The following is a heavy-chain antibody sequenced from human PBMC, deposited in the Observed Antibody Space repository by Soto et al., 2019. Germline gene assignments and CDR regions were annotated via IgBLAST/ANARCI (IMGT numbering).Heavy chain of an antibody. J-gene: IGHJ5*02. CDR1: GGSISSGGYY. V-gene: IGHV4-31*03. CDR3: ARSVFP. Sequence: HVQLQESGPGLVKPSQPLSLTCTVSGGSISSGGYYWHWLRQHPGKGLEWIGYIYYIGSTYYNPSLKSRVTISLDTSKNQFSLKRSSVTAADTAVYYCARSVFPWGQGTLVTFSS. CDR2: IYYIGST.